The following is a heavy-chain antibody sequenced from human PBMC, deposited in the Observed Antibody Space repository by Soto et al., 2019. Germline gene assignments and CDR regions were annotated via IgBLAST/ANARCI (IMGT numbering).Heavy chain of an antibody. Sequence: SETLSLTCTVSGGSISSYYWSWIRQPPGKGLECIGYIYHSGSTNYNPSLKSRVTISVDTSKNQFSLKLSSVTAADTAVYYCVFERAAAGIFWFYSWGQGTLVPVSS. J-gene: IGHJ5*01. D-gene: IGHD6-13*01. CDR1: GGSISSYY. V-gene: IGHV4-4*09. CDR2: IYHSGST. CDR3: VFERAAAGIFWFYS.